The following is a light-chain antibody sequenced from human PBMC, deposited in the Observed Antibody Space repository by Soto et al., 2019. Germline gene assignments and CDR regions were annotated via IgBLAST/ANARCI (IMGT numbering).Light chain of an antibody. J-gene: IGLJ1*01. CDR1: SSNVGGYHY. Sequence: APTQPPSASRSPGQSVAIPYTGTSSNVGGYHYLSLHQQHPGKAPCLMIYEVNTRPSRVTDRFSGPKSGKTASLPVSGLQAEGEADYYCRQYAGRSNVFGTRTTVTVL. V-gene: IGLV2-8*01. CDR2: EVN. CDR3: RQYAGRSNV.